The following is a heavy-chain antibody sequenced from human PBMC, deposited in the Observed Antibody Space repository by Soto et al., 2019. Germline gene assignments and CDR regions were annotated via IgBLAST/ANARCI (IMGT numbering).Heavy chain of an antibody. CDR2: IYSGGST. V-gene: IGHV3-53*04. Sequence: GGSLRLSCAASGFTVSSNYMSWVRQAPGKGLEWVSVIYSGGSTYYADSVKGRFTISRHNSKNTLYLQMNSLRAEDTAVYYCAKEQDSSGWYLPRGYWGQGTLVTVSS. CDR1: GFTVSSNY. D-gene: IGHD6-19*01. J-gene: IGHJ4*02. CDR3: AKEQDSSGWYLPRGY.